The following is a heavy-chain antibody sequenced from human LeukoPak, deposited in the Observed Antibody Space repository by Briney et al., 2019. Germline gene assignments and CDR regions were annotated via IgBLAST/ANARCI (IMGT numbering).Heavy chain of an antibody. Sequence: GASVKVSCKASGYTFTSYMHWMRQAPGQGPEWMGIINPRGGSTDYSQKFQDRLTMTSDTSTSTVYMELNSLRSEDTAVYFCARVGVTAATADYWGQGTLVTVSS. CDR2: INPRGGST. CDR1: GYTFTSY. D-gene: IGHD6-25*01. J-gene: IGHJ4*02. V-gene: IGHV1-46*01. CDR3: ARVGVTAATADY.